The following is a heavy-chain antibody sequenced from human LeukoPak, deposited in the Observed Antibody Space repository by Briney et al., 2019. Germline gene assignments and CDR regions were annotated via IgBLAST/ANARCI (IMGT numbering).Heavy chain of an antibody. J-gene: IGHJ6*03. V-gene: IGHV4-34*01. CDR1: GGSFSGYY. CDR3: ARGNRVPAAIRFGYYYYMDV. CDR2: INHSGST. Sequence: SETLSLTCAVYGGSFSGYYWSWIRQPPGKGLEWIGEINHSGSTNYNPSLKSRATISVDTSKNQSSLKLSSVTAADTAVYYCARGNRVPAAIRFGYYYYMDVWGKGTTVTVSS. D-gene: IGHD2-2*02.